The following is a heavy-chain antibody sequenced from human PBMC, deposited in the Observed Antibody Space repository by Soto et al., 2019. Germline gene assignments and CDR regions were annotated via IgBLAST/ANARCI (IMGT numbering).Heavy chain of an antibody. CDR2: INPRGGGT. CDR3: GRDSGDYCADSNRPYNAFDK. CDR1: GYIFTDHY. J-gene: IGHJ3*02. D-gene: IGHD3-10*01. V-gene: IGHV1-46*03. Sequence: QVQLVQSGAEVRKPGASVKVSCKTSGYIFTDHYIQWVRQAPGQGLEWMGMINPRGGGTTYTERFQGRVAKTSATSTSTVYLELSSLTPEDTAVYYCGRDSGDYCADSNRPYNAFDKLGQGTLVTVSS.